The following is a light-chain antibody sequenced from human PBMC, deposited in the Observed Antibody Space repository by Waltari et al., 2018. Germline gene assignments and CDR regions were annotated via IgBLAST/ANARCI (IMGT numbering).Light chain of an antibody. V-gene: IGKV2-30*01. CDR3: MQGTHWPRT. Sequence: DVVMTQSPLSLPVTLGQPASISCRSTKSLVSSDGNTYLTWFQQRPGQSPRRLIYKVSNRDSGVPDRFSGSGSGTVFTLKISRVEAEDVGFYYCMQGTHWPRTFGPGTKVEIK. J-gene: IGKJ1*01. CDR2: KVS. CDR1: KSLVSSDGNTY.